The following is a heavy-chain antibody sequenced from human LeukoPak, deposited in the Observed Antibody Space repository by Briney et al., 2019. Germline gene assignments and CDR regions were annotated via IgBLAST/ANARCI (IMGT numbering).Heavy chain of an antibody. J-gene: IGHJ5*02. CDR3: AREHYMYWFDP. CDR1: GGSISSSSYY. CDR2: IYYSGST. Sequence: PSETLSLTCTVSGGSISSSSYYWGWIRQPPGKGLEWIGSIYYSGSTYYNPSLKSRVTISVDTSKNQFSLKLSSETAADTAVYYCAREHYMYWFDPWGQGTLVTVSS. V-gene: IGHV4-39*07. D-gene: IGHD4-11*01.